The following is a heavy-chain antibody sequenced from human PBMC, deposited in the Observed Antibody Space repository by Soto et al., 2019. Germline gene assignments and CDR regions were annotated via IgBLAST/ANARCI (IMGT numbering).Heavy chain of an antibody. D-gene: IGHD3-10*01. V-gene: IGHV4-4*02. Sequence: SETLSLTCAVSGDSVSNHYWWSWVRQSPGKGLEWIGETHHSGSTHYNPSLNGRVTISVDKSQNHFSLKLTSVTAADTAVYFCARNVDCITYSCTVDWFDPWGRGNLVTVSS. CDR2: THHSGST. CDR3: ARNVDCITYSCTVDWFDP. J-gene: IGHJ5*02. CDR1: GDSVSNHYW.